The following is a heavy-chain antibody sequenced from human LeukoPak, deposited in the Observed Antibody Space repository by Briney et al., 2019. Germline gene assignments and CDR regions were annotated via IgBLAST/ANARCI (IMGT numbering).Heavy chain of an antibody. J-gene: IGHJ4*02. CDR1: GFTFSSYS. V-gene: IGHV3-30*03. CDR2: ISYDGSNK. D-gene: IGHD1-20*01. Sequence: PGGSLRLSCAASGFTFSSYSMNWVRQAPGKGLEWVAVISYDGSNKYYADSVKGRFTISRDNSKNTLYLQMNSLRAEDTAVYYCARDNFEGNIYYFDYWGQGTLVTVSS. CDR3: ARDNFEGNIYYFDY.